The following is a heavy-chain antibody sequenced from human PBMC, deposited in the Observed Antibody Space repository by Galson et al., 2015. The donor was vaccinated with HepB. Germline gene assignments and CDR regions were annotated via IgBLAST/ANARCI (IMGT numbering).Heavy chain of an antibody. CDR3: ARGVVVVAATRGTLFDY. CDR2: INPSGGST. J-gene: IGHJ4*02. D-gene: IGHD2-15*01. Sequence: SVKVSCKASGYTFTSYYMHWVRQAPGQGLEWMGIINPSGGSTSYAQKFQGRVTMTRDTSTSTVYMELSSLRSEDTAVYYCARGVVVVAATRGTLFDYWGQGTLVTVSS. CDR1: GYTFTSYY. V-gene: IGHV1-46*01.